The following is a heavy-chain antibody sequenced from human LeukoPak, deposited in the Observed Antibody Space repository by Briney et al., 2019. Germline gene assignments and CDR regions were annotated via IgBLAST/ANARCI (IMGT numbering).Heavy chain of an antibody. CDR3: AREQAAIMVYSNDAFDI. D-gene: IGHD2-8*01. CDR2: IRYDGSNK. CDR1: GFTFSSYG. V-gene: IGHV3-33*01. Sequence: SGGSLRLSCAASGFTFSSYGMHWVRQAPGKGLEWVAVIRYDGSNKYYADSVKGRFTISRDNSKNTLYLQMNSLRAEDTAVYYCAREQAAIMVYSNDAFDIWGQGTMVTVSS. J-gene: IGHJ3*02.